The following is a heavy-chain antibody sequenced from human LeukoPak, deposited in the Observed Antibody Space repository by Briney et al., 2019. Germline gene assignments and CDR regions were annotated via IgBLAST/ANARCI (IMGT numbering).Heavy chain of an antibody. CDR3: AKGGPLQYENWFDP. Sequence: PGGSLRLSCAASGFTFSSYAMSWVRQAPGKGLEWVSAISGSGGRTYYADSVKGRFTISRDNSKNTLYLQMNGLRAEDTAVYYCAKGGPLQYENWFDPWGQGTLVTVSS. CDR1: GFTFSSYA. J-gene: IGHJ5*02. V-gene: IGHV3-23*01. CDR2: ISGSGGRT. D-gene: IGHD4-11*01.